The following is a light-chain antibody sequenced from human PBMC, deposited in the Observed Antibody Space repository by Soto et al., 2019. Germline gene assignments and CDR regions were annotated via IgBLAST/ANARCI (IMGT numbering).Light chain of an antibody. Sequence: DIQMTQSPSTLSASVGDRVTITCRASQSISSWLAWYQQKPGKAPNLLIYKASSLEGGVPSRFSGSGSGTEFTLTISSLQPDDFATYYCQQYHSYSLTFGQGTKVESK. CDR1: QSISSW. V-gene: IGKV1-5*03. J-gene: IGKJ1*01. CDR2: KAS. CDR3: QQYHSYSLT.